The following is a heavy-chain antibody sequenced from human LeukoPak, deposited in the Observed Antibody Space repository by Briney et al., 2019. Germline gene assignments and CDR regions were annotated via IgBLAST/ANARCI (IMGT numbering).Heavy chain of an antibody. V-gene: IGHV3-23*01. CDR1: GFTFSSYV. D-gene: IGHD5-12*01. CDR3: AKEPRVATIEIFDY. Sequence: GGSLRLSCAASGFTFSSYVMSWVRQAPGKGLEWVSSISGGAAVTYYADSVKGRFTISRDNSKNTVYLQMNSLRAEDTAVYYCAKEPRVATIEIFDYWGQGTLVTVSS. J-gene: IGHJ4*02. CDR2: ISGGAAVT.